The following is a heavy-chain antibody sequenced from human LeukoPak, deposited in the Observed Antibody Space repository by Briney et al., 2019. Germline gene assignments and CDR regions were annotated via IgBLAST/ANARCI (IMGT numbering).Heavy chain of an antibody. V-gene: IGHV3-64D*06. CDR3: VRGKWDYFFDY. J-gene: IGHJ4*02. CDR1: GFTFSTYA. D-gene: IGHD1-26*01. Sequence: GGSLRLSCSASGFTFSTYAMHWVRQAPGKGLEYVSAISRNGGSTYYADSVKGRFTISRDNSNNTLHLQVSSLRVEDTAVYYCVRGKWDYFFDYWGQGTLVTISS. CDR2: ISRNGGST.